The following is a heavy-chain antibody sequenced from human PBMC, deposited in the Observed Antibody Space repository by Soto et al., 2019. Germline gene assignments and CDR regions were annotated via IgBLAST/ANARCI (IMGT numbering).Heavy chain of an antibody. CDR3: ARGRYNWNQGAFDI. V-gene: IGHV4-30-4*01. CDR1: GGSISSNDYY. J-gene: IGHJ3*02. Sequence: SETLSLTCTVSGGSISSNDYYWSWIRQPPGKGLEWIGYVYYSGSTYYNPSLKSRVTISADTSKTQFSLKLTSVTAADTAVYYCARGRYNWNQGAFDIWGQGTVVTVSS. CDR2: VYYSGST. D-gene: IGHD1-20*01.